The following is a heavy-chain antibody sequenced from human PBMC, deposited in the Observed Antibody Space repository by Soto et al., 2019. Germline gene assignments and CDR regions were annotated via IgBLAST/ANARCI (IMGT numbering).Heavy chain of an antibody. CDR3: ARDGGTYLTRYFDS. CDR1: GDSISGYS. Sequence: PSDTLSLTCTVSGDSISGYSWSWIRQPPGKGLEWIGYLSYSESTTSTPSLKSRVTISVDTSKNQFSLELSSVTAADTAVYFCARDGGTYLTRYFDSWGQGALVTVSS. J-gene: IGHJ4*02. V-gene: IGHV4-59*01. D-gene: IGHD3-10*01. CDR2: LSYSEST.